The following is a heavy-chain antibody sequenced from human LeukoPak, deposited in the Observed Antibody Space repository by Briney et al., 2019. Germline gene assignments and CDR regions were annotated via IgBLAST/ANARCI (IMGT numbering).Heavy chain of an antibody. CDR3: ARVDDEQDAFDI. J-gene: IGHJ3*02. V-gene: IGHV3-13*01. CDR1: GFTFSSYD. D-gene: IGHD1-1*01. CDR2: IGTAGDT. Sequence: GGSLRLSCAASGFTFSSYDMHWVRQATGKGLEWVLAIGTAGDTYYPGSVKGRFTISRENAKNSLYLQMNSLRAGDTAVYYCARVDDEQDAFDIWGQGTMVTVSS.